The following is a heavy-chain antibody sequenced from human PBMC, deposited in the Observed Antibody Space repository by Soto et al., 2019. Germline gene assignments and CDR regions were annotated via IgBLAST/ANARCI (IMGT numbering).Heavy chain of an antibody. J-gene: IGHJ5*02. CDR2: INAGNGNT. V-gene: IGHV1-3*01. CDR1: GYTFTSYA. D-gene: IGHD3-3*01. CDR3: AREPTMDFWSGPNWFDP. Sequence: GASVKVSCKASGYTFTSYAIHWVRQAPGQRLEWMGWINAGNGNTKYSQKFQGRVTITRDTSASTAYMELSSLRSEDTAVYYCAREPTMDFWSGPNWFDPWGQGTLVTVSS.